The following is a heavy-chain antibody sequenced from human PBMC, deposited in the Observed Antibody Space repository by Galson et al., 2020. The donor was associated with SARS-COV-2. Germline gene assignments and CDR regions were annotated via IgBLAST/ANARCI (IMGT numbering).Heavy chain of an antibody. CDR3: AKENYDILTGYYNGMDV. D-gene: IGHD3-9*01. J-gene: IGHJ6*02. CDR2: IYSEGSST. CDR1: GFTFSSYW. V-gene: IGHV3-74*01. Sequence: ALHGESLKISCAASGFTFSSYWMHWVRQAPGKGLVWVSRIYSEGSSTSYADSVKGRFTISRDNSKNTLYLQMNSLRAEDTAVYYCAKENYDILTGYYNGMDVWGQGTTVTVSS.